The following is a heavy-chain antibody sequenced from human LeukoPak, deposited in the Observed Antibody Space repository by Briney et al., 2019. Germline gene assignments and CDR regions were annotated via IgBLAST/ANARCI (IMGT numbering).Heavy chain of an antibody. D-gene: IGHD2-2*01. CDR1: GVSFSGYY. V-gene: IGHV4-34*01. J-gene: IGHJ4*02. CDR3: ARARPAARVFDY. CDR2: INHSGST. Sequence: PSETLSLTCAVYGVSFSGYYWSWIRQPPGKGLEWIGEINHSGSTNYNPSLKSRVTISVDTSKNQFSLKLSSVTAADTAVYYCARARPAARVFDYWGQGTLVTVSS.